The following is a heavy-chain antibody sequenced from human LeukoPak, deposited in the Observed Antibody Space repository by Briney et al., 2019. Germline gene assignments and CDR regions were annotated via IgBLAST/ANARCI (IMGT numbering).Heavy chain of an antibody. D-gene: IGHD6-13*01. J-gene: IGHJ4*02. CDR3: ASRYSSSWYEGYLDY. CDR1: GGSISSSSYN. CDR2: IYYSGST. V-gene: IGHV4-39*01. Sequence: SETLSLTCTVSGGSISSSSYNWGWIRQPPGKGLEWIGSIYYSGSTYYNPSLKSRVTISVDTSKNQFSLKLSSVTAADTAVYYCASRYSSSWYEGYLDYWGQGTLVTVSS.